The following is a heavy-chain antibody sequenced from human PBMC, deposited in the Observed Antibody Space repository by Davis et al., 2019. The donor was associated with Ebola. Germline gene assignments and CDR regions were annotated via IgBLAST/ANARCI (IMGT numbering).Heavy chain of an antibody. CDR1: GFTFSDYY. D-gene: IGHD3-3*01. CDR3: ARDGFPDDFWSGYYYGMDV. V-gene: IGHV3-11*06. CDR2: ISSSSSYT. Sequence: PGGSLRLSCAASGFTFSDYYMSWIRQAPGKGLEWVSYISSSSSYTNYADSVKGRFTISRDNAKNSLYLQMNSLRAEDTAVYYCARDGFPDDFWSGYYYGMDVWGQGTTVTVSS. J-gene: IGHJ6*02.